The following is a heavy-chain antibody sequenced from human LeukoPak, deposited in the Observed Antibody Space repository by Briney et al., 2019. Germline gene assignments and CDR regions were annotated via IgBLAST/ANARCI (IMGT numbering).Heavy chain of an antibody. CDR2: IIPIFGTA. V-gene: IGHV1-69*13. CDR1: GGTFSSYA. D-gene: IGHD3-3*01. CDR3: ATPAPTIFGVVAYYYGMDV. J-gene: IGHJ6*02. Sequence: ASVKVSCKASGGTFSSYAISWVRQAPGQGLEWMGGIIPIFGTANYAQKFQGRVTITADESTSTAYMELSSLRSEDTAVYYCATPAPTIFGVVAYYYGMDVWGQGTTVTVS.